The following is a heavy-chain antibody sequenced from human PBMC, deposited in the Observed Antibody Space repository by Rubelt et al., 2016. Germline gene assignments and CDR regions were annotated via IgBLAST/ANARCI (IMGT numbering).Heavy chain of an antibody. J-gene: IGHJ6*02. V-gene: IGHV3-66*01. Sequence: QVVENGGGLVQPGGSLRLSCAASGFTVSSNYMSWVRLAPGKGLEWVSVFYNGVNTYYADSVKGRFTTSRDNSKNTLYLQMNRLRAEDTAVYYCARVGAGDTYGFGDVWGQGTTVTISS. D-gene: IGHD5-18*01. CDR2: FYNGVNT. CDR1: GFTVSSNY. CDR3: ARVGAGDTYGFGDV.